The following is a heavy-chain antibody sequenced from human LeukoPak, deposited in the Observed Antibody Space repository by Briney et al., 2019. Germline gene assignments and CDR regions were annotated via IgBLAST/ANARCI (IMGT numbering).Heavy chain of an antibody. V-gene: IGHV4-39*07. CDR1: GGSISSSSYY. CDR3: ARDWYYYDSSGYPSWFDP. J-gene: IGHJ5*02. D-gene: IGHD3-22*01. CDR2: IYYSGST. Sequence: SETLSLTCTVSGGSISSSSYYWGWIRQPPVKGLKWIGSIYYSGSTYYNPSLKSRVTISVDTSKNQFSLKLSSVTAADTAVYYCARDWYYYDSSGYPSWFDPWGQGTLVTVSS.